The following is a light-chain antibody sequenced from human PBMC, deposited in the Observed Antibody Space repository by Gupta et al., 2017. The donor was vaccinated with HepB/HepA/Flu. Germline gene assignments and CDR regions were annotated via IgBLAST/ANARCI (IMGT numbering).Light chain of an antibody. V-gene: IGLV3-21*04. J-gene: IGLJ2*01. CDR3: QVWDSSDDSAV. CDR1: NIGTKG. CDR2: NDS. Sequence: SYVLTQPPSVSVAPGKTASITCGGNNIGTKGVHWYQQMPGQAPVMVIYNDSDRPSGIPERFSGSNSGSTATLTIRRVEAGDEAEYYCQVWDSSDDSAVFGGGTKLTVL.